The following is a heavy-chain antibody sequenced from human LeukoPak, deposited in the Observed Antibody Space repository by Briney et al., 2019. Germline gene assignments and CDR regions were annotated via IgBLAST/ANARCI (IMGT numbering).Heavy chain of an antibody. J-gene: IGHJ4*02. Sequence: SETLSLTCTVSGGSISSSYWSWIRQPAGKGLEWVGRINTSGSTNYNPPLKSRISISIDKSKNQFSLKLSSVTAADTAVYYCARAQDTAMVSFDYWGQGTLVTVSS. CDR2: INTSGST. CDR3: ARAQDTAMVSFDY. D-gene: IGHD5-18*01. V-gene: IGHV4-4*07. CDR1: GGSISSSY.